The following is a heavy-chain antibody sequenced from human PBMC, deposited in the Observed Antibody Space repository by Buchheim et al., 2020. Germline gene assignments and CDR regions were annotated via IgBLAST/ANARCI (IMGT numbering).Heavy chain of an antibody. D-gene: IGHD3-3*01. Sequence: EVQLLESGGGLVQPGGSLRLSCAASGFTFSSYAMSWVHQAPGKGLEWVSAISGSGGSTYYADSVKGRFTISRDNSKNTLYLQMNSLRAEDTAVYYCAKDRQSYDFWSGCGMDVWGQGTT. J-gene: IGHJ6*02. CDR1: GFTFSSYA. CDR3: AKDRQSYDFWSGCGMDV. V-gene: IGHV3-23*01. CDR2: ISGSGGST.